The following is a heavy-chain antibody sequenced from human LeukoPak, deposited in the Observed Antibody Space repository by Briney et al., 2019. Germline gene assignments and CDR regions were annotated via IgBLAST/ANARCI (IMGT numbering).Heavy chain of an antibody. Sequence: ASVKVSCKASGYTFIGYAITWVRQAPGQGLEWMGIINPSGGSTSYAQKFQGRVTMTRDMSTSTVYMELSSLRPEDTAVYYCAKESSSSFYKDVLGKRDTVNGS. CDR1: GYTFIGYA. D-gene: IGHD6-6*01. CDR3: AKESSSSFYKDV. J-gene: IGHJ6*03. V-gene: IGHV1-46*01. CDR2: INPSGGST.